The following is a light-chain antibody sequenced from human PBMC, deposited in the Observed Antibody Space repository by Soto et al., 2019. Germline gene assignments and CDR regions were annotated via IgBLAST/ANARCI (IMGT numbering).Light chain of an antibody. CDR1: QSINTY. CDR3: QQSYRNPWT. J-gene: IGKJ1*01. V-gene: IGKV1-39*01. CDR2: AAS. Sequence: DIQTTQSPPSLSASMGDRITITCRASQSINTYLNWYQQKPGNAPKILIYAASSLQSGVPSRFSGNGSGTDFTLTISSLRPEDFATYYCQQSYRNPWTFGPGTKVDIK.